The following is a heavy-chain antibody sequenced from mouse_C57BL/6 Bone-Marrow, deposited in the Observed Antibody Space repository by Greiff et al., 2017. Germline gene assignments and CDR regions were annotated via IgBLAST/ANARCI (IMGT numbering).Heavy chain of an antibody. CDR3: TTSGSGY. D-gene: IGHD1-1*01. CDR2: IDPENGDT. V-gene: IGHV14-4*01. Sequence: EVQLQQSGAELVRPGASVKLSCTASGFNIKDDYMHWVKQRPEQGLEWIGWIDPENGDTEYASKFQGKATITADTSSNIAYLQLSSLTSEDTAVYYCTTSGSGYWGQGTTLTVSS. J-gene: IGHJ2*01. CDR1: GFNIKDDY.